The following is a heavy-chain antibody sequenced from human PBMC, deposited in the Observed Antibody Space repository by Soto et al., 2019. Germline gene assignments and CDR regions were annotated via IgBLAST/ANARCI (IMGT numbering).Heavy chain of an antibody. CDR1: GYSFSDFG. CDR2: ISAYNNNT. CDR3: ARMAGSYPYHYYYGMDV. D-gene: IGHD1-26*01. J-gene: IGHJ6*02. V-gene: IGHV1-18*01. Sequence: QVQLVQSGVEVKKPGASVKVSCTASGYSFSDFGVTWVRQAPGQGLEWMGWISAYNNNTNHAQKFQGRVIMTTDTGTSTAYMELRSLRSDDTAVYYCARMAGSYPYHYYYGMDVRGQGTTVTVSS.